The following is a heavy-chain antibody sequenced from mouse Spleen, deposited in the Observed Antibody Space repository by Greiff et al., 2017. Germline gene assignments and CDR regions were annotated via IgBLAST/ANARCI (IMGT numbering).Heavy chain of an antibody. CDR1: GYTFTSYW. J-gene: IGHJ4*01. CDR2: IYPGSGST. CDR3: TRDGYYDAMDY. V-gene: IGHV1S22*01. Sequence: LQQPGSELVRPGASVKLSCKASGYTFTSYWMHWVKQRPGQGLEWIGNIYPGSGSTNYDEKFKSKATLTVDTSSSTAYMQLSSLTSEDSAVYYCTRDGYYDAMDYWGQGTSVTVSS. D-gene: IGHD2-3*01.